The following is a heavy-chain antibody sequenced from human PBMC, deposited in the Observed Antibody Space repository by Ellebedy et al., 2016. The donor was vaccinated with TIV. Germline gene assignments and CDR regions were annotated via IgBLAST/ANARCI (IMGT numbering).Heavy chain of an antibody. D-gene: IGHD3-22*01. J-gene: IGHJ6*02. CDR3: ARDLLLRLGFYYYGMDV. V-gene: IGHV1-18*01. Sequence: ASVKVSXXASGYTFTSYGISWVRQAPGQGLEWMGWISAYNGNTNYAQKLQGRVTMTTDTSTSTAYMELRSLRSDDTAVYYCARDLLLRLGFYYYGMDVWGQGTTVTVSS. CDR2: ISAYNGNT. CDR1: GYTFTSYG.